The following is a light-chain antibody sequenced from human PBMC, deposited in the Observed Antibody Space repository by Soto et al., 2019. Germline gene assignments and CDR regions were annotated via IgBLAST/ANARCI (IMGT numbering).Light chain of an antibody. J-gene: IGKJ2*01. CDR3: MQALHTPRT. CDR2: LGS. CDR1: QSLLHSNGYNY. Sequence: DLVMTQSPLSLPVTPGEPASISCRSSQSLLHSNGYNYLDWYLQKPGQSPQLLIYLGSNRASGVPDRFSGSGSGTDFTLKISRVEAEDVGVYYCMQALHTPRTFGKGTKLEIK. V-gene: IGKV2-28*01.